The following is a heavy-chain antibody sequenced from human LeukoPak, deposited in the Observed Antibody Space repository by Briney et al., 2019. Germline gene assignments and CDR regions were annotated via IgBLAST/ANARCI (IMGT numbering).Heavy chain of an antibody. V-gene: IGHV3-33*01. D-gene: IGHD2-15*01. Sequence: PGRSLRLSCAASGFTFSSYGMHWVRQAPGKGLERVAVIWYDGSNKYYADFVKGRFTISRDNSKNTLYLQMNSLRAEDTAVYYCARERSGYCSGGSRYSTHYNWFDPWGQGTLVTVSS. CDR3: ARERSGYCSGGSRYSTHYNWFDP. CDR1: GFTFSSYG. J-gene: IGHJ5*02. CDR2: IWYDGSNK.